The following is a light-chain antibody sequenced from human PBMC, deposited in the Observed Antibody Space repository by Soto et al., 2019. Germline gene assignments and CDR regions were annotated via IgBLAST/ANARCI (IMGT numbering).Light chain of an antibody. CDR2: RAS. CDR1: QSVCSN. Sequence: EIVMTQSPATLSVSPGERATLSCRASQSVCSNLAWYQQKPGQAPRLLIYRASIRATGIPATFSGSGSGTEFTLTISSLQSEDFAVYYCQQYDKWPPNYTFGQGTKLE. V-gene: IGKV3-15*01. J-gene: IGKJ2*01. CDR3: QQYDKWPPNYT.